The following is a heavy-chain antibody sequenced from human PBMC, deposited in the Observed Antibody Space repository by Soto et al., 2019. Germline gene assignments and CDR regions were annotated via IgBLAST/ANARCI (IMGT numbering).Heavy chain of an antibody. J-gene: IGHJ6*02. CDR1: GFTFTRYI. D-gene: IGHD3-22*01. CDR3: ATGGDSSGFQSYSYYGMDV. V-gene: IGHV3-21*01. CDR2: ITSSSSYI. Sequence: PGGSLRLSCAASGFTFTRYILNWVRQAPGKGLEWVSLITSSSSYIYYADSVRGRFTISRDNAKNSLYLQMNSLRAEDTAVYYCATGGDSSGFQSYSYYGMDVWGQGTTVTVSS.